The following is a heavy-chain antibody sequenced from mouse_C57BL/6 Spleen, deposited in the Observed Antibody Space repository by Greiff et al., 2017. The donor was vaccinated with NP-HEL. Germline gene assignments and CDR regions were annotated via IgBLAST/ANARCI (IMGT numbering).Heavy chain of an antibody. CDR2: IRNKANGYTT. V-gene: IGHV7-3*01. J-gene: IGHJ3*01. Sequence: EVKLMESGGGLVQPGGSLSLSCAASGFTFTDYYMSWVRQPPGKALEWLGFIRNKANGYTTEYSASVKGRFTISRDNSQSILYLQMNALRAEDSATYYCARYDYYGHPWFAYLGQGTLVTVSA. CDR1: GFTFTDYY. D-gene: IGHD2-1*01. CDR3: ARYDYYGHPWFAY.